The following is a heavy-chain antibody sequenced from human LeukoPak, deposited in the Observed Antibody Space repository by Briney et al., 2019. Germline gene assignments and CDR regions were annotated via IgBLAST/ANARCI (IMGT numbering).Heavy chain of an antibody. V-gene: IGHV4-4*07. CDR2: IYSSGST. CDR1: GGSISNYY. CDR3: ARIVSTVTTSPPFYYYYMDV. D-gene: IGHD4-17*01. Sequence: SETLSLTCTVSGGSISNYYWSWIRQPAGKGLEWIGRIYSSGSTNYSPSLKSRVTMSVDTSKNQFSLRLSSVTAADTAVYYCARIVSTVTTSPPFYYYYMDVWGKGTTVTVSS. J-gene: IGHJ6*03.